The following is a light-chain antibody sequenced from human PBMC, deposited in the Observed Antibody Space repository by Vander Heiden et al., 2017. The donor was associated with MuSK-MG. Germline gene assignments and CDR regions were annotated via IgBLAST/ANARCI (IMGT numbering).Light chain of an antibody. CDR3: QVWDSTADHVV. J-gene: IGLJ2*01. CDR2: DDS. CDR1: NIGTKS. Sequence: SYVLTQTPSVSLAPGQTARIICVGNNIGTKSVYWYQQKSGQAPVLVVYDDSVRPSGIPERFSGSNSGNTATLTISRVEAGDEADYWCQVWDSTADHVVFGGGTKLTVL. V-gene: IGLV3-21*02.